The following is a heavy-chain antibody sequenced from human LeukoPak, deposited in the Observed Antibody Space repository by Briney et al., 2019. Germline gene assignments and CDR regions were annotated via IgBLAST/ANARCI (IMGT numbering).Heavy chain of an antibody. CDR1: GGSISSGGYS. J-gene: IGHJ4*02. Sequence: PSQTLSLTCAVSGGSISSGGYSWSWIRQPPGKGLEWIGYIYHSGSTYYNPSLKSRVTISVDRSKNQFSLKLSSVTAADTAVYYCARDPGTTAFDYWGQGTLVTVSS. D-gene: IGHD1-7*01. CDR2: IYHSGST. CDR3: ARDPGTTAFDY. V-gene: IGHV4-30-2*01.